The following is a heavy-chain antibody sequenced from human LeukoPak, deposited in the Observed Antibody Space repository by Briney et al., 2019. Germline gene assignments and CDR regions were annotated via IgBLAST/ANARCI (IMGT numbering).Heavy chain of an antibody. Sequence: ASVTVSCKASGYTFTSYGISWVRQAPGQGLEWMGWISAYNGNTNYAQKLQGRVTMTTDTSTSTAYMELRSLRSDDTAVYYCARCFSSWQLYMGLVDVWGQGTTVNVSS. D-gene: IGHD6-13*01. V-gene: IGHV1-18*01. CDR1: GYTFTSYG. CDR3: ARCFSSWQLYMGLVDV. J-gene: IGHJ6*02. CDR2: ISAYNGNT.